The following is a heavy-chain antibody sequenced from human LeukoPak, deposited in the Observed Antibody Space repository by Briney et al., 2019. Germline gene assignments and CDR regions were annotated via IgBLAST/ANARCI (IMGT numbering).Heavy chain of an antibody. Sequence: ASVKVSCKVSGYTLTELSMHWVRQAPGKGLEWMGGFDPEDGETIYAQKFQGRVTMTEDTSTDTAYMELSSLRSEDTAVYYCANPYGSGWVRAFDIWGQGTMVTVSS. J-gene: IGHJ3*02. V-gene: IGHV1-24*01. CDR2: FDPEDGET. D-gene: IGHD3-10*01. CDR3: ANPYGSGWVRAFDI. CDR1: GYTLTELS.